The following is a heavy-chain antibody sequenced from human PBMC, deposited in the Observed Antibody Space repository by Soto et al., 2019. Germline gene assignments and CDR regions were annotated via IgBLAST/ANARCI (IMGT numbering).Heavy chain of an antibody. CDR3: AKDDARTNGLYYFEH. CDR2: MSNSGSDR. D-gene: IGHD2-8*01. J-gene: IGHJ4*02. V-gene: IGHV3-23*01. Sequence: GGSLRLSCAASVFSFRTYSMGWVRQAPGKGLECVSVMSNSGSDRYYADSVKGRFTISRDNSENTLYLQMSSLRAEDTAIYYCAKDDARTNGLYYFEHWGQGVMVTVSS. CDR1: VFSFRTYS.